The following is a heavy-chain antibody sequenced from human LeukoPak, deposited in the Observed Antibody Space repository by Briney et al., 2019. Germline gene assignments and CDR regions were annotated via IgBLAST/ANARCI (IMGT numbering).Heavy chain of an antibody. Sequence: SETLSLTCAVYGGSFSGYYWSWIRQPPGKGLEWIGEINHSGSTNYNPSLKSRVTISVDTSKNQFSLKLSSVTAADTAVYYCARGTTVVFNFDYWGQEPWSPSPQ. J-gene: IGHJ4*01. CDR1: GGSFSGYY. CDR2: INHSGST. CDR3: ARGTTVVFNFDY. D-gene: IGHD4-23*01. V-gene: IGHV4-34*01.